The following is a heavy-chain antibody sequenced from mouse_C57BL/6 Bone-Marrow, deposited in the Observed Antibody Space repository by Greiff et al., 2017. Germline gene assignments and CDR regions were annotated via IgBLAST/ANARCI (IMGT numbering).Heavy chain of an antibody. V-gene: IGHV1-82*01. D-gene: IGHD2-3*01. CDR1: GYAFSSSW. J-gene: IGHJ2*01. Sequence: QVQLQQSGPELVKPGASVKISCKASGYAFSSSWMNWVKQRPGKGLEWIGRIYPGDGDTNYNGKFKGKATLTADKSSSTAYMQLSSLTSEDSAVYFCARFPLYDGYSYYWGQGTTLTVSS. CDR2: IYPGDGDT. CDR3: ARFPLYDGYSYY.